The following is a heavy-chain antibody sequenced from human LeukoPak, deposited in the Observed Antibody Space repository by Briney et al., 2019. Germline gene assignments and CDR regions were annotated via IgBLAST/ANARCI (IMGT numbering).Heavy chain of an antibody. CDR2: IIPIFGTA. Sequence: ASVKVSCKASGGTFSSYAISWVRQAPGQGLEWMGGIIPIFGTANYAQKFQGRVTITADESTSTAYMELSSLRSEDTAVYYCARLTYDFWSGYSQYYFDYWGQGTLVTVSS. CDR3: ARLTYDFWSGYSQYYFDY. D-gene: IGHD3-3*01. CDR1: GGTFSSYA. J-gene: IGHJ4*02. V-gene: IGHV1-69*13.